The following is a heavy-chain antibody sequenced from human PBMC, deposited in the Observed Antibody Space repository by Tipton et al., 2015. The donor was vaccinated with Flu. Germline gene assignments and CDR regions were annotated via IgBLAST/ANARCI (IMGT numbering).Heavy chain of an antibody. J-gene: IGHJ6*02. CDR2: IKQDGSEK. Sequence: SLRLSCVASGFTFSSYWMTWVRQAPGKGLEWVANIKQDGSEKYYVDSVKGRFTISRDNAKNSLYLQMNSLRAEDTAVYYCARDYLYYYYYYGVDVWGQGTTVPVSS. CDR1: GFTFSSYW. V-gene: IGHV3-7*01. CDR3: ARDYLYYYYYYGVDV.